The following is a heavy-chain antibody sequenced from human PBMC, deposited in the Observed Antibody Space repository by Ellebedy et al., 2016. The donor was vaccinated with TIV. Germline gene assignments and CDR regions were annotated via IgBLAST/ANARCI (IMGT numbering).Heavy chain of an antibody. CDR2: IYPGDSDT. J-gene: IGHJ4*02. CDR1: GYSSTDYW. Sequence: GESLKISCKGSGYSSTDYWIGWVRHMPGKGLEWMGIIYPGDSDTRYSPSFQGQVTISVDKSMSTAYLQWGSLKASDTAMYYCATSAFYSRWYYFDYWGQGTLVTVSS. D-gene: IGHD6-13*01. V-gene: IGHV5-51*01. CDR3: ATSAFYSRWYYFDY.